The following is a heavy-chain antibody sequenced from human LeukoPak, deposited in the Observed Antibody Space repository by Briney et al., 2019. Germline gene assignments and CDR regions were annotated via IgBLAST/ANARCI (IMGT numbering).Heavy chain of an antibody. V-gene: IGHV3-30*02. D-gene: IGHD2/OR15-2a*01. J-gene: IGHJ4*02. CDR1: GFTFSSYG. CDR3: AKDGGYYSLDY. CDR2: IPYDGSNK. Sequence: GGSLRLSYAASGFTFSSYGIHWVRQAPGKGPEWVAFIPYDGSNKYYADSVKGRFTISRDNSKNTLYLQMNSLRAEDTAVYYCAKDGGYYSLDYWGQGTLVTVSS.